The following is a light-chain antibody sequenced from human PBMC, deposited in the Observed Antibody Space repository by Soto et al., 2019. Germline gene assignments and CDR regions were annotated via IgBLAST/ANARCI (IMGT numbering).Light chain of an antibody. CDR2: KAS. J-gene: IGKJ1*01. Sequence: DIKMTQSPSTLSASVGDRVTITCRASQSISSWLAWYQQKPGKAPKLLIYKASSLESGVPSRFSGSGSGTEFTLTISSLQPDDFATYYCQQYNSYSFGQGTKVDI. CDR3: QQYNSYS. V-gene: IGKV1-5*03. CDR1: QSISSW.